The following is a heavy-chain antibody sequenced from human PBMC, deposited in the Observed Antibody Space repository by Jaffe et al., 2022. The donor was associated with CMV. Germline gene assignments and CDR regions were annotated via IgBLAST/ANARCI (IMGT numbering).Heavy chain of an antibody. Sequence: QVQLVQSGAEVKKPGSSVKVSCKASGGTFSSYAISWVRQAPGQGLEWMGRIIPILGIANYAQKFQGRVTITADKSTSTAYMELSSLRSEDTAVYYCASEKPPSSGWYGGPFDYWGQGTLVTVSS. D-gene: IGHD6-19*01. CDR2: IIPILGIA. V-gene: IGHV1-69*09. CDR1: GGTFSSYA. CDR3: ASEKPPSSGWYGGPFDY. J-gene: IGHJ4*02.